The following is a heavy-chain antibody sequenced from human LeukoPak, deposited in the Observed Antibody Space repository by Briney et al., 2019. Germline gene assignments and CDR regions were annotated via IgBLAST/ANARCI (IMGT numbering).Heavy chain of an antibody. CDR2: ISYDGSNK. CDR1: GFTFSSYD. V-gene: IGHV3-30-3*01. J-gene: IGHJ4*02. CDR3: ARDRGSSSWYYFDY. D-gene: IGHD6-13*01. Sequence: GGSLRLSCAASGFTFSSYDMHWVRQAPGKGLEWVAFISYDGSNKYYADSVKGRFTISRDNSKNTLYLQMNSLRAEDTAVYYCARDRGSSSWYYFDYWGQGALVSVSS.